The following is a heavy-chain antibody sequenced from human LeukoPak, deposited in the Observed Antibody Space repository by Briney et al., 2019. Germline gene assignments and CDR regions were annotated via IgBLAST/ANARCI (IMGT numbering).Heavy chain of an antibody. V-gene: IGHV3-33*01. Sequence: GRSLRLSCAASGFTFSSYGMHWVRQAPGKGLEWVAVIWDDGSIEYYADSVKGRFTISRDTSKKALFLQMNSLRGEDTAVYYCAREEHNYGSGDTYYYYGMDVWGQGTTVTVAS. CDR2: IWDDGSIE. CDR1: GFTFSSYG. J-gene: IGHJ6*02. D-gene: IGHD3-10*01. CDR3: AREEHNYGSGDTYYYYGMDV.